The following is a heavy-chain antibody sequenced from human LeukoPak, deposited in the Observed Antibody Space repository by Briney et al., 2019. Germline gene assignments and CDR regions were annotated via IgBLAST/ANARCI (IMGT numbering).Heavy chain of an antibody. J-gene: IGHJ4*02. CDR1: GFTFDDYG. Sequence: GGSLRLSCAASGFTFDDYGMSWVRQAPGKGLEWVSGINGNDGSTAYKDSVKGRFTISRDNAKNSLYLQMNSLRDEDTAVYYCARDKVVGATFFDYWGQGTLVTVSS. CDR3: ARDKVVGATFFDY. V-gene: IGHV3-20*04. CDR2: INGNDGST. D-gene: IGHD1-26*01.